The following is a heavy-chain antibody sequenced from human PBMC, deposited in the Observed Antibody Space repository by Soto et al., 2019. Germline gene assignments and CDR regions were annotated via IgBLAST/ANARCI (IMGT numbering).Heavy chain of an antibody. Sequence: QITLKESGPSLVKPTETLTLTCTFSGFSLSTPAVGVGWIRQPPGKALEWLALIYWDKDKTYSPSLKSRLTTSRGTSKNPVALTMTNMDPVDTATYYCAHSFGEVRGRYYLYFGMDVWGQETPVTVSS. D-gene: IGHD3-3*01. CDR2: IYWDKDK. CDR3: AHSFGEVRGRYYLYFGMDV. CDR1: GFSLSTPAVG. J-gene: IGHJ6*02. V-gene: IGHV2-5*02.